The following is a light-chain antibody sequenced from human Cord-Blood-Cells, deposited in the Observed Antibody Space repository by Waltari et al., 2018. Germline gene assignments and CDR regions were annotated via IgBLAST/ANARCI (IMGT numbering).Light chain of an antibody. CDR1: HSVLYSSNNKNY. J-gene: IGKJ2*01. V-gene: IGKV4-1*01. CDR2: WAS. CDR3: QQYYSTPYT. Sequence: IVMTQSPDSLAVSLSERATINCKYSHSVLYSSNNKNYLAWYQQKPGQPPTLLIYWASTLSSRVPDRFSGSGSWTDFTLTISSLQAEDVAVYYCQQYYSTPYTFGQGTKLEIK.